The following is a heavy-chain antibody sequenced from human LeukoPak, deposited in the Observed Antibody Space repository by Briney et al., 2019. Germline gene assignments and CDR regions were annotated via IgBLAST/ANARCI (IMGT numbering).Heavy chain of an antibody. CDR3: ARDPSLIVGATISFFDY. CDR2: FDPEDGET. CDR1: GYTLTELS. Sequence: ASVKVSCKVSGYTLTELSMHWVRQAPGKGLEWMGGFDPEDGETIYAQKFQGRVTMTEDTSTDTAYMELSSLRSDDTAVYYCARDPSLIVGATISFFDYWGQGTLVTVSS. V-gene: IGHV1-24*01. D-gene: IGHD1-26*01. J-gene: IGHJ4*02.